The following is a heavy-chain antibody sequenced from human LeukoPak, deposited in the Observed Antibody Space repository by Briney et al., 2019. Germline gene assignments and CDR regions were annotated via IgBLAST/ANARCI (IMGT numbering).Heavy chain of an antibody. Sequence: GGSLRLSCAASGFTFSSYSMNWVRQAPGKGLEWISYISSSGSIIYYADSVKGRFTISRDNAKNSLFLQMNSLRAEDTAVYYCARDLGPWYSRTWGYDYWGQGSLVTVSS. CDR1: GFTFSSYS. CDR3: ARDLGPWYSRTWGYDY. V-gene: IGHV3-48*01. CDR2: ISSSGSII. J-gene: IGHJ4*02. D-gene: IGHD6-13*01.